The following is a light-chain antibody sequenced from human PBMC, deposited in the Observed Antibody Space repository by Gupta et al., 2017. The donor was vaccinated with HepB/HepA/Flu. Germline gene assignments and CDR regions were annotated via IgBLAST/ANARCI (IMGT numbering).Light chain of an antibody. CDR2: AAS. CDR1: QGINNY. J-gene: IGKJ1*01. CDR3: CKEKGAPRT. Sequence: DIQMTQSPSSLSASVGDRVTITCRASQGINNYLAWYQQKPGKVPKLLIYAASSVQSGVPSPFSGSGSGRDFTLTIITLLPQDVATYYCCKEKGAPRTFGQGTKVEIK. V-gene: IGKV1-27*01.